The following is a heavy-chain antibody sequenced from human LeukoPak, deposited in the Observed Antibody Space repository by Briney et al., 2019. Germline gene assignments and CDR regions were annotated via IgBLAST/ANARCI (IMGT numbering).Heavy chain of an antibody. CDR3: ARGSFWARRYFDY. V-gene: IGHV1-18*01. CDR1: GYTFTSYG. Sequence: ASVKVSCKASGYTFTSYGISWVRQAPGQGLEWMGWISAYNGNTNYAQKLQGRVTMTRDTSTNTVYVELSSLISEDTAVYYCARGSFWARRYFDYWGQGTLVTVSS. D-gene: IGHD6-6*01. J-gene: IGHJ4*02. CDR2: ISAYNGNT.